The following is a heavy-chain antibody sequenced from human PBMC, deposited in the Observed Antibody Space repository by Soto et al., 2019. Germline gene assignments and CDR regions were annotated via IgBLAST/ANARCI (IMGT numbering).Heavy chain of an antibody. Sequence: QVQLVQSGAEVKKPGSSVKVSCKASGGTFSSYAISWVRQAPGQGLEWMGGIIPISETTNYAQKFQGRVTITADESKSTAYMELSSLRSEDTAVYYCARSQGSSTSLEIYYYYYFYMDVWGKGTTVTVSS. V-gene: IGHV1-69*01. CDR1: GGTFSSYA. CDR3: ARSQGSSTSLEIYYYYYFYMDV. J-gene: IGHJ6*03. CDR2: IIPISETT. D-gene: IGHD2-2*01.